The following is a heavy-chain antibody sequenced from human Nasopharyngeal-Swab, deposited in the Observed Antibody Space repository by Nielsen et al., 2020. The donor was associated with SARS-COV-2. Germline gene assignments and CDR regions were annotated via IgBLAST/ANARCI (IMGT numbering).Heavy chain of an antibody. J-gene: IGHJ4*02. CDR3: ARERYSSSWYFDY. CDR1: GFSVGSNY. CDR2: LYSGGVT. Sequence: GESLKISCAPSGFSVGSNYVSWVRQAPGKGLEWVSILYSGGVTFYTDSVEGRFSISRDNSKNTLYLQMNSLRAEDTAVYYCARERYSSSWYFDYWGQGTLVTVSS. D-gene: IGHD6-13*01. V-gene: IGHV3-53*01.